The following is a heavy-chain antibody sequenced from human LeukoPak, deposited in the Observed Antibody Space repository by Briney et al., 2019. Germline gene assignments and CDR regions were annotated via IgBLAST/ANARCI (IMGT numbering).Heavy chain of an antibody. CDR3: ARQWLGDAFDI. CDR1: GGSISSGSYY. J-gene: IGHJ3*02. Sequence: SETLSLTCTVSGGSISSGSYYWSWIRQPAGKGLEWIGRIYTSGSTNYNPSLKSRVTISVDTPKNQFSLKLSSVTAADTAVYYCARQWLGDAFDIWGQGTMVTVSS. CDR2: IYTSGST. V-gene: IGHV4-61*02. D-gene: IGHD3-22*01.